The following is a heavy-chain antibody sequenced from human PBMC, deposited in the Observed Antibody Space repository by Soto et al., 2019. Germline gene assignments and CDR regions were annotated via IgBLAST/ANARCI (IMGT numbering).Heavy chain of an antibody. CDR2: IIPIFGTA. CDR1: GGTFSSYA. CDR3: ARGYCSGGSCYYYYGIDV. J-gene: IGHJ6*02. Sequence: SVKVSCKASGGTFSSYAISWVRQAPGQGLGWMGGIIPIFGTANYAQKFQGRVTITADKSTSTAYMELSSLRSEDTAVYYCARGYCSGGSCYYYYGIDVWGQGTTVTVSS. V-gene: IGHV1-69*06. D-gene: IGHD2-15*01.